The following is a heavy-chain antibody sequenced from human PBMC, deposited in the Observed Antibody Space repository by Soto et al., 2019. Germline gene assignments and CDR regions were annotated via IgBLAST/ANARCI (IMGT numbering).Heavy chain of an antibody. CDR3: ARGSYYYDSSFLKPRNWFDP. CDR2: INHSGST. V-gene: IGHV4-34*01. CDR1: GGSFIGYY. Sequence: PLEILFLTCAVYGGSFIGYYWSWIRQPPGKGLEWIGEINHSGSTNYNPSLKSRDTISVDTSKNRFSLKLSSVTAADTAVYYCARGSYYYDSSFLKPRNWFDPWGQGTLVTVSS. D-gene: IGHD3-22*01. J-gene: IGHJ5*02.